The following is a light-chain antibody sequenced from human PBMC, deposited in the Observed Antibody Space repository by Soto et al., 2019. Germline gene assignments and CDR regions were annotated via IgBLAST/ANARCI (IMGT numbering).Light chain of an antibody. Sequence: DIPMTQSPSSLSASVGDRVTITCQANQDISNYLNWYQQKPGKAPTLLIYDASNLETGVPSRFSGRGSGTHFTFTISSLQPEDIETYYCQQCVNPPRTFGQGTRVEI. J-gene: IGKJ1*01. CDR2: DAS. V-gene: IGKV1-33*01. CDR1: QDISNY. CDR3: QQCVNPPRT.